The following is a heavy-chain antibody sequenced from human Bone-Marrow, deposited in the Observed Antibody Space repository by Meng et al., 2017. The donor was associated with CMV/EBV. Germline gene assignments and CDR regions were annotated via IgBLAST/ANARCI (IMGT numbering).Heavy chain of an antibody. Sequence: GGSLRLSCAASGFTFSNAWMSWVRQAPGKGLEWVGRIKSKTDGGTTDYAAPVKGRFTISRDNSKNTVSLQMNSLRAEDTAVYYCANALLGVLLQQGWGQGTLVTVSS. CDR2: IKSKTDGGTT. CDR3: ANALLGVLLQQG. V-gene: IGHV3-15*01. CDR1: GFTFSNAW. D-gene: IGHD1-1*01. J-gene: IGHJ4*02.